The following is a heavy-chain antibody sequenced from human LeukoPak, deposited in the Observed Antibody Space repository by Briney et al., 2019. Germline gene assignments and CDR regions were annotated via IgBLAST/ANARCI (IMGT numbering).Heavy chain of an antibody. CDR3: ARRSLYSISAGITP. Sequence: SETLSLTCAVYGGSFNGYYWNWIRQPPGKGLEWIGDISQSGSTTYNASLKSRVTILIDTSKTQVSLKLNSMTAADTAVYYCARRSLYSISAGITPWGQGTLVTVSS. D-gene: IGHD6-6*01. V-gene: IGHV4-34*01. CDR1: GGSFNGYY. CDR2: ISQSGST. J-gene: IGHJ5*02.